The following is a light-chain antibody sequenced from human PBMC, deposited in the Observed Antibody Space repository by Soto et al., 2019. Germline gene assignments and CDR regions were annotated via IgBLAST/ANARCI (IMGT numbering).Light chain of an antibody. V-gene: IGLV1-44*01. CDR2: SNN. CDR1: SSNIGSNT. J-gene: IGLJ1*01. CDR3: AAWDDSLNGYV. Sequence: VLTQPPSASGTPGQRVTISCSGSSSNIGSNTVNWYQQLPGTAPKLLIYSNNQRPSGVPDRFSGSKSGTSASLATSGLQSEDEADYYCAAWDDSLNGYVFGTGTKVTVL.